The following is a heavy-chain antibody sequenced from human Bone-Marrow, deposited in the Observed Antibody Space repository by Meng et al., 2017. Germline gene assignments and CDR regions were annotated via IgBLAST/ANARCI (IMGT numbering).Heavy chain of an antibody. V-gene: IGHV4-39*06. J-gene: IGHJ4*02. CDR1: GGSISSSSYY. CDR3: ARGPTTMAHDFDY. D-gene: IGHD4-11*01. Sequence: SETLSLTCTVSGGSISSSSYYWSWIRQPPGKGLEWIGEINHSGSTNYNPSLESRATISVDTSQNNLPLKLSSVTAADSAVYYCARGPTTMAHDFDYWGQGTLVTVSS. CDR2: INHSGST.